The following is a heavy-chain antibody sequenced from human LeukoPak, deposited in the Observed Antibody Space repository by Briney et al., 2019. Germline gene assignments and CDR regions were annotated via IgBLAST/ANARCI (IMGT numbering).Heavy chain of an antibody. J-gene: IGHJ6*02. Sequence: SETLSLTCTVSGGSISSGSYYWGWIRQPPGKGLEWIGSIYYSGSTYYNPSLKSRVTISVDTSKNQFSLKLSSVTAADTAVYYCARVPKKELPDYYYYGMDVWGQGTTVTVSS. D-gene: IGHD3-10*01. CDR2: IYYSGST. V-gene: IGHV4-39*07. CDR3: ARVPKKELPDYYYYGMDV. CDR1: GGSISSGSYY.